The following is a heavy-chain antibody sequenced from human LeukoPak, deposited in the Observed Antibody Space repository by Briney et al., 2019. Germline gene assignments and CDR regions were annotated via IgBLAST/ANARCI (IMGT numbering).Heavy chain of an antibody. V-gene: IGHV3-30*01. D-gene: IGHD1-26*01. CDR1: GFTFSSYA. J-gene: IGHJ3*02. CDR2: ISYDGSNK. Sequence: GRSLRLSCAASGFTFSSYAMHWVRQAPGKGLEWVAVISYDGSNKYYADSVKGRFTISRDNSKNTLYLQMNSLRAEDTAVYYCARLVGADDAFDIWGQGTMVNVSS. CDR3: ARLVGADDAFDI.